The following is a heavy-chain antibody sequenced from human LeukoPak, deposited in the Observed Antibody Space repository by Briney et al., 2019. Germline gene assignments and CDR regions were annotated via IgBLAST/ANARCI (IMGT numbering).Heavy chain of an antibody. J-gene: IGHJ4*02. Sequence: GASVKVSCKASGYTFTSYYMHWVRQAPGQGLEWMGIINPSGGSTSYAQKFQGRVTMTRDMSTSTVYMELSSLRSEDTAVYYCARCTTGKTFGSLREIKKSREIDYWGQGTLVTVSS. CDR2: INPSGGST. CDR3: ARCTTGKTFGSLREIKKSREIDY. D-gene: IGHD1-1*01. CDR1: GYTFTSYY. V-gene: IGHV1-46*01.